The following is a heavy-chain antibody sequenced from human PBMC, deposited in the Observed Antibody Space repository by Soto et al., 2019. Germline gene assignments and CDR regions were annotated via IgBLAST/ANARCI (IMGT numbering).Heavy chain of an antibody. CDR2: INHSGST. CDR3: ARLRSGFWSGYTIDY. V-gene: IGHV4-34*01. J-gene: IGHJ4*02. CDR1: GGSFSGYY. Sequence: QVQLQQWGAGLLKPSETLSLTCAVYGGSFSGYYWSWIRQPPGKGLEWIGEINHSGSTNYNPSLKSRVTISVDTSKNQFSLKLSSVTAADTAVYYCARLRSGFWSGYTIDYWGQGTLVTVSS. D-gene: IGHD3-3*01.